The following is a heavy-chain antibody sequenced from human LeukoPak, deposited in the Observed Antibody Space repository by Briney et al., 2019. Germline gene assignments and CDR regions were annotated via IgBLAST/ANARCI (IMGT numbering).Heavy chain of an antibody. CDR3: ASPPGGDSSDWYV. CDR1: GFTFSSYW. D-gene: IGHD6-19*01. V-gene: IGHV3-7*01. Sequence: GGSLRLSCAASGFTFSSYWMSWVRQAPGKGLEWVANIKQDGSEKYYVDSVKGRFTISRDNAKNSLYLQMNSLRAEDTAVYYCASPPGGDSSDWYVWGQGTLVTVSS. CDR2: IKQDGSEK. J-gene: IGHJ4*02.